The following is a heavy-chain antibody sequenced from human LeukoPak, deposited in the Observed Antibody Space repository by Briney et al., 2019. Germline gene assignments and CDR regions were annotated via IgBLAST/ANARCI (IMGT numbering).Heavy chain of an antibody. V-gene: IGHV1-2*02. D-gene: IGHD6-19*01. CDR1: GYTFTSYY. Sequence: ASVKVSCKASGYTFTSYYMHWVRQAPGQGLEWMGWINPNSGGTNYAQKFQGRVTMTRDTSISTAYMELSRLRSDDTAVYYCARGRIAVAGTGYYYYMDVWGKGTTVTVSS. J-gene: IGHJ6*03. CDR2: INPNSGGT. CDR3: ARGRIAVAGTGYYYYMDV.